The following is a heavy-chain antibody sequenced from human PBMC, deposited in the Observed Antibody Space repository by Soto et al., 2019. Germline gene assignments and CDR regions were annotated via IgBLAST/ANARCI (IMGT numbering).Heavy chain of an antibody. V-gene: IGHV1-58*01. Sequence: GASVKVSCKASGFTFTSSAVQWVRQARGQRLEWIGWIVVGSGNTNYAQKFQERVTITRDMSTSTAYMELSSLRSEDTAVYYCAADTGTPWGWDYYYYGMDVWGQGTTVTVSS. J-gene: IGHJ6*02. CDR1: GFTFTSSA. CDR2: IVVGSGNT. D-gene: IGHD1-1*01. CDR3: AADTGTPWGWDYYYYGMDV.